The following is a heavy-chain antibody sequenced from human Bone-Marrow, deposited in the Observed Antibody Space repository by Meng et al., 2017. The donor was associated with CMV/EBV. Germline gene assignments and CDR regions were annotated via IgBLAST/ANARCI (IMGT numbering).Heavy chain of an antibody. CDR1: GLTFSTAA. Sequence: GLTFSTAAMGWVRQDPGKGLGWVSLINESGSKRYYADSVKGRFTVSRDNSKNTLFLQMDSLKVEDTAVYYCAKYYNFWSVLYNWFDPWGRGTLVTVSS. V-gene: IGHV3-23*01. D-gene: IGHD3-3*01. CDR2: INESGSKR. J-gene: IGHJ5*02. CDR3: AKYYNFWSVLYNWFDP.